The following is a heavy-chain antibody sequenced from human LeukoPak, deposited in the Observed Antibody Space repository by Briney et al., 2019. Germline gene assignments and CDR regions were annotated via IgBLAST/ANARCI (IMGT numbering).Heavy chain of an antibody. CDR2: ISGSGGST. CDR3: ARDRSSLGLWFGELRN. CDR1: GFTFSSYA. V-gene: IGHV3-23*01. D-gene: IGHD3-10*01. Sequence: GGSLRLSCAASGFTFSSYAMSWVRQAPGKGLEWVSVISGSGGSTYSAESVKGRFTISRDNAKNTLYLQMNSLRAEDTAVYYCARDRSSLGLWFGELRNWGQGTLVTVSS. J-gene: IGHJ4*02.